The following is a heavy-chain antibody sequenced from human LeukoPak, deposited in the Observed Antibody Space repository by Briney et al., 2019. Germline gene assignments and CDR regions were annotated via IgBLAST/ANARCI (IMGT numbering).Heavy chain of an antibody. V-gene: IGHV3-48*03. Sequence: GGSLRLSCVVSGFSFSDYEMAWVRQAPGMGLEWISYISNSGDIRRYADAVKGRFAISRDNAENSVSLQMNSLRADDTGLYFCAGGPQYSGSYGDWGQGTLVTVSS. D-gene: IGHD1-26*01. CDR3: AGGPQYSGSYGD. CDR1: GFSFSDYE. J-gene: IGHJ4*02. CDR2: ISNSGDIR.